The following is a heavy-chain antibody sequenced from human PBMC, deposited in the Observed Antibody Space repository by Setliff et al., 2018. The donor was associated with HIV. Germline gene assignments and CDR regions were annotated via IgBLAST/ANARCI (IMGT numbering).Heavy chain of an antibody. Sequence: PSETLSLTCAVSGGSFTGYYWSWIRQTPGKGLEWIAEINHSGNTNYNPSLKSRVTISVVTFKSHFSLKMTSVTAADTAIYFCARGALSLTMTKLLSFFDSWGQGTVVTVSS. CDR3: ARGALSLTMTKLLSFFDS. CDR2: INHSGNT. CDR1: GGSFTGYY. D-gene: IGHD3-22*01. V-gene: IGHV4-34*01. J-gene: IGHJ4*02.